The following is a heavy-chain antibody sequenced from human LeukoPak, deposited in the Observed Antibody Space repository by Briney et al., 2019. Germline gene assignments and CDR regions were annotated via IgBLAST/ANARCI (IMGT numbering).Heavy chain of an antibody. D-gene: IGHD5-18*01. CDR2: ISSSSSYI. J-gene: IGHJ4*02. Sequence: GGSLRLSCAASGFTFSSYSMNWVRQAPGKGLEWVSSISSSSSYIYYADSMKGRFTISRDNAKNSLYLQMNSLRAEDTAVYYCARDLNTAMVPEYFDYWGQGTLVTVSS. V-gene: IGHV3-21*01. CDR3: ARDLNTAMVPEYFDY. CDR1: GFTFSSYS.